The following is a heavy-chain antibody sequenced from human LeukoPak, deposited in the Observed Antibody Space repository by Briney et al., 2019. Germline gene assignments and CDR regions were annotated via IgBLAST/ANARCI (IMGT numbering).Heavy chain of an antibody. Sequence: SETLALTCTVSGGSISTYYWTWIRQPPGKGLEWIGYIYFSGSTNYNPSLKSRVTISVDTSKNQFSLNLTSVTAADTAVYYCARGGKGFPLGLRFDYWGQGSLVTVSS. J-gene: IGHJ4*02. CDR1: GGSISTYY. CDR3: ARGGKGFPLGLRFDY. D-gene: IGHD2-21*01. V-gene: IGHV4-59*01. CDR2: IYFSGST.